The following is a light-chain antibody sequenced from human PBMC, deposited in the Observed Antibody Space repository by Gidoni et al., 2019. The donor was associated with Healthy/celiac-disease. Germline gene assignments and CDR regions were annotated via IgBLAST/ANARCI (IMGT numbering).Light chain of an antibody. CDR1: SSNIGAGYD. V-gene: IGLV1-40*01. Sequence: QSVLTQPPSVSGAPGQRVTISCTGSSSNIGAGYDVHWYQQLPGTAPKLHIYGNSTRPSGVPDRFSGSKSGTSASLAITGLQAEDEADYYCQSYDSSLSVVFGGGTKLTVL. CDR2: GNS. J-gene: IGLJ2*01. CDR3: QSYDSSLSVV.